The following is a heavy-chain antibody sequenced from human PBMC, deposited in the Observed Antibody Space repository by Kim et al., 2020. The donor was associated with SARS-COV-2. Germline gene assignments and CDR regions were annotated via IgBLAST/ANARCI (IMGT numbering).Heavy chain of an antibody. Sequence: SETLSLTCAVYGGSFSGYYWSWIRQPPGKGLEWIGEINHSGSTNYNPSLKSRVTISVDTSKNQFSLKLSSVTAADTAVYYCAIVFFVSFARGHDYWCQGTLVTVSS. J-gene: IGHJ4*02. CDR2: INHSGST. CDR1: GGSFSGYY. D-gene: IGHD3-3*01. CDR3: AIVFFVSFARGHDY. V-gene: IGHV4-34*01.